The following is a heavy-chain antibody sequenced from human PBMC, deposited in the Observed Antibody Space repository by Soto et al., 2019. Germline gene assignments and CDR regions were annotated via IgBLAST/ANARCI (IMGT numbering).Heavy chain of an antibody. V-gene: IGHV1-46*01. D-gene: IGHD3-22*01. Sequence: GASVKVSCKASGYTFTSYYMHCVRQAPGQGLEWMGIINPSGGSTSYAQKFQGRFTISRDNAKNSLYLQMNSLRAEDTAVYYCARSHLYYDSSGYPDYWGQGTLVTVSS. J-gene: IGHJ4*02. CDR3: ARSHLYYDSSGYPDY. CDR2: INPSGGST. CDR1: GYTFTSYY.